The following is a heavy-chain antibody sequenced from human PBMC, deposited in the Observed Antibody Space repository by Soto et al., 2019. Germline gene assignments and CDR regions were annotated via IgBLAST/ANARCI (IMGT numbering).Heavy chain of an antibody. V-gene: IGHV4-30-4*01. J-gene: IGHJ6*02. Sequence: QVQLQESGPGLVKPSQTLSLTCTVSGGSISSGDYFWSWIRQSPGKGLEWIGYISSIGSTYYNPSLKSRVSVSRDTSKNQFSLKLSTVTITDTDVYYCARGLVIRPYYYHGMDVWGQGTTVTVSS. CDR2: ISSIGST. CDR3: ARGLVIRPYYYHGMDV. D-gene: IGHD3-9*01. CDR1: GGSISSGDYF.